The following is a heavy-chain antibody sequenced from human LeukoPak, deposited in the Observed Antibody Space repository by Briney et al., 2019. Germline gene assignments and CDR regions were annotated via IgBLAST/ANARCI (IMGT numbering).Heavy chain of an antibody. V-gene: IGHV4-59*01. CDR1: GGSISSYY. CDR2: IYYSGST. Sequence: PSETLSLTCTVSGGSISSYYWSWIRQPPGKGLEWIGYIYYSGSTNYNPSLKSRVTISVDTSKNQFSLKLSSVTAADTAVYYCARQGYYGWEDVWGKGTTVTVPS. CDR3: ARQGYYGWEDV. D-gene: IGHD3-10*01. J-gene: IGHJ6*04.